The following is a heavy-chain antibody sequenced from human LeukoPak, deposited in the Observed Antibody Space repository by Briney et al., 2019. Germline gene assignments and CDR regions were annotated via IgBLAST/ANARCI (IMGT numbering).Heavy chain of an antibody. CDR2: ISTRSSYI. V-gene: IGHV3-21*01. Sequence: GGSLRLSCAASGFTFSSFGMNWVRQVPGKGLEWVSSISTRSSYIYYADSMKGRFTISRDNTKNSLYLQMNSLRAEDTAVYYCAGISALPDFDYWGQGTLVTVSS. J-gene: IGHJ4*02. D-gene: IGHD6-6*01. CDR3: AGISALPDFDY. CDR1: GFTFSSFG.